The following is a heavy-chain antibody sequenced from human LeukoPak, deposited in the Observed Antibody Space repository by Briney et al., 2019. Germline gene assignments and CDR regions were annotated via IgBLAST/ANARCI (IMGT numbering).Heavy chain of an antibody. D-gene: IGHD3-16*01. CDR3: GERRRPISSRLHPTKLDY. J-gene: IGHJ4*02. CDR1: GFTFSIHW. V-gene: IGHV3-23*01. CDR2: ISGSGGST. Sequence: GGSLRLSCAASGFTFSIHWMSWVRQAPGKGLEWVSVISGSGGSTYYADSVKGRFTISRDNSKNTLYLQMNSLRAEDTAVYYRGERRRPISSRLHPTKLDYWGQGTLVTVSS.